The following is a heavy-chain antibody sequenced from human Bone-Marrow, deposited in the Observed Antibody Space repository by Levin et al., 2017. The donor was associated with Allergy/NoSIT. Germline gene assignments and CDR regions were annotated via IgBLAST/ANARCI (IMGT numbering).Heavy chain of an antibody. CDR2: INPDRGGT. Sequence: ASVKVSCKASGYSFSDFHLHWVRQAPGQGPEWMGWINPDRGGTNYAQKFLGRITMTSDTSIDTAYMELSSLTTDDTAVYYCARDHTRSFYGETSGYYRYLDLWGRGTLVTVSS. V-gene: IGHV1-2*02. CDR3: ARDHTRSFYGETSGYYRYLDL. CDR1: GYSFSDFH. J-gene: IGHJ2*01. D-gene: IGHD3-3*01.